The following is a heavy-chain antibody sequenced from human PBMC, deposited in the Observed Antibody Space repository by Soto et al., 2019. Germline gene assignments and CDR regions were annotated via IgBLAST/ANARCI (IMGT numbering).Heavy chain of an antibody. J-gene: IGHJ6*02. CDR2: ISYDGSNK. Sequence: QVQLVESGGGVVQLGRSLRLSCAASGFTFSSYAMHWVRQAPGKGLEWVAVISYDGSNKYYADSVKGRFTITRDNSKNTLYLQMNSLRAEDTAVYYCARERAYYYGMDVWGQGTTVTVSS. V-gene: IGHV3-30-3*01. CDR1: GFTFSSYA. CDR3: ARERAYYYGMDV.